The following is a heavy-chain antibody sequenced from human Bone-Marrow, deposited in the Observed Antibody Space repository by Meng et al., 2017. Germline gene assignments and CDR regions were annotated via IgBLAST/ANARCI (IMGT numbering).Heavy chain of an antibody. J-gene: IGHJ4*02. CDR2: IGGTGRST. Sequence: GGSLRLSCAASGFTFRNYAMHWVRQAPGKGLEWVSVIGGTGRSTYVADSVRGRFTISRDNSKNSLYLQMNSLRAEDTAVYYCAMSDYFDTSGYHFGLQLDYWGQGTVVTVSS. D-gene: IGHD3-22*01. CDR3: AMSDYFDTSGYHFGLQLDY. CDR1: GFTFRNYA. V-gene: IGHV3-23*01.